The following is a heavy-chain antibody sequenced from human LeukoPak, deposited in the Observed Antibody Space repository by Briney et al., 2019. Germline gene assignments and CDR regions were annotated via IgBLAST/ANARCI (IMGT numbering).Heavy chain of an antibody. CDR2: ISSSSSTI. CDR1: GFTFSDYY. D-gene: IGHD2-15*01. Sequence: GGSLRLSCAASGFTFSDYYMSWIRQAPGKGLEWVSYISSSSSTIYYADSVKGRFTISRDNAKNSLYLQMNSLRAEDTAVYYCARDCRPGEYYYYMDVWGKGTTVTISS. V-gene: IGHV3-11*04. CDR3: ARDCRPGEYYYYMDV. J-gene: IGHJ6*03.